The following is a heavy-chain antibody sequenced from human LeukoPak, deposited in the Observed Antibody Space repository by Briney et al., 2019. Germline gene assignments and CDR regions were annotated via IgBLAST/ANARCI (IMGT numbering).Heavy chain of an antibody. CDR3: ATHGDYTFDY. D-gene: IGHD4-17*01. J-gene: IGHJ4*02. Sequence: SETLSLTCTVSGGSISSYYWSWIRQPPGKGLEWIGYIFYSGSTNYNPSLKSRVTISVDTSKNQFSLKLSSVTAADTAVYYCATHGDYTFDYWGQGTLVTVSS. CDR1: GGSISSYY. CDR2: IFYSGST. V-gene: IGHV4-59*08.